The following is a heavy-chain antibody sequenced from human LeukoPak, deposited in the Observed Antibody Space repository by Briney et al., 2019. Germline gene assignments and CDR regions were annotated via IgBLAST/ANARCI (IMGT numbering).Heavy chain of an antibody. V-gene: IGHV3-23*01. D-gene: IGHD4/OR15-4a*01. Sequence: GGSLRLSCAASGFTFSSYDMSWVRQAPGKGLEWVSGISGSGRNTHYADSVKGRFTISRDNSKNTLYLQMNSLRTEDTAVYYCARDFQGGTYDYGYSLDYWGQGTLVTVSS. CDR3: ARDFQGGTYDYGYSLDY. CDR2: ISGSGRNT. J-gene: IGHJ4*02. CDR1: GFTFSSYD.